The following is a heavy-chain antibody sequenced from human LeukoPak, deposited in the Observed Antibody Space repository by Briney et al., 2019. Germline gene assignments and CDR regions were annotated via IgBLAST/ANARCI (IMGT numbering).Heavy chain of an antibody. V-gene: IGHV3-48*01. CDR3: ARDKYSSGWYPALYYYYYMDV. J-gene: IGHJ6*03. CDR1: GFTFSSYS. CDR2: ISSSSSTI. Sequence: GGSLRLSWAASGFTFSSYSMNWVRQATGKGLELDSYISSSSSTIYYADSVKGRFTIFRDNAKNSLYLQMNSLRAEDTAVYYCARDKYSSGWYPALYYYYYMDVWGKGTTVTVSS. D-gene: IGHD6-19*01.